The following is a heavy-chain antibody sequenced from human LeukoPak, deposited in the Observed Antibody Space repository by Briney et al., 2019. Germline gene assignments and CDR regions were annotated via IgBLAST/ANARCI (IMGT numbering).Heavy chain of an antibody. CDR1: GGTFSSYT. J-gene: IGHJ6*02. D-gene: IGHD4/OR15-4a*01. CDR3: ARAILGTYSGPDYPGPSDYYGMDV. Sequence: ASVKVSCKASGGTFSSYTISWVRQAHGPGLEWMGRIIPILGITKYAQKFQGRVTITADKSTSTAYMELSSLRSEDTAVYYCARAILGTYSGPDYPGPSDYYGMDVWGQGTTVTVSS. CDR2: IIPILGIT. V-gene: IGHV1-69*02.